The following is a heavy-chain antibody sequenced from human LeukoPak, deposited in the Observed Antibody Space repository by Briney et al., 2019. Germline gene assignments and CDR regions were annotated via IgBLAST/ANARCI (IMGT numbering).Heavy chain of an antibody. CDR3: VRGYSYGFFDY. J-gene: IGHJ4*02. D-gene: IGHD5-18*01. Sequence: PGGSLRLSCAASGFTVSSNYMSWVRQAPGKGLEWVSVIYSGGSTYYADSVKGRFTITRDNSKNTLYLQMNSLRAEDTAVYYCVRGYSYGFFDYWGQGTLVTVSS. V-gene: IGHV3-66*01. CDR2: IYSGGST. CDR1: GFTVSSNY.